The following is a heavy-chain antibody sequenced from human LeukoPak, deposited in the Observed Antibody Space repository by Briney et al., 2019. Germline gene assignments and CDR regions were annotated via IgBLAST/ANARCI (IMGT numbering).Heavy chain of an antibody. CDR3: AKDHASDGWPTFDD. J-gene: IGHJ4*02. V-gene: IGHV3-23*01. CDR2: IRANAAGT. D-gene: IGHD5-24*01. CDR1: GFTASSNA. Sequence: GGSLRRSCAASGFTASSNAMSWVRQAPGKGLEWVSSIRANAAGTYYGYSVKGPFTMSRYTSNNPLHLQMDSLRAEDTAVYYCAKDHASDGWPTFDDWGQGTLVTVSP.